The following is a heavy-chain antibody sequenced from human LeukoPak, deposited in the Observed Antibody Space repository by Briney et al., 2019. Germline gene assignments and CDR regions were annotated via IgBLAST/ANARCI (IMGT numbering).Heavy chain of an antibody. CDR1: GSTFSRYW. Sequence: PGGSLRLSCAASGSTFSRYWMHWVRQAPGKGLVWVSRVKSDGSDTIYADSVKGRFTISRDNAKNTLYLQMDSLRAEDTAVYYCTTGIGNYYYYWGQGTLDTVAS. CDR2: VKSDGSDT. V-gene: IGHV3-74*01. D-gene: IGHD3-10*01. J-gene: IGHJ4*02. CDR3: TTGIGNYYYY.